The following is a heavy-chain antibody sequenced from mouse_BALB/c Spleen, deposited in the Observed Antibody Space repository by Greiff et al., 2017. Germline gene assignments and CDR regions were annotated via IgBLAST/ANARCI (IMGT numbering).Heavy chain of an antibody. CDR1: GYSITSGYY. J-gene: IGHJ2*01. CDR2: ISYDGSN. V-gene: IGHV3-6*02. D-gene: IGHD2-4*01. CDR3: ARAGRLPYYFDY. Sequence: DVQLVESGPGLVKPSQSLSLTCSVTGYSITSGYYWNWIRQFPGNKLEWMGYISYDGSNNYNPSLKNRISITRDTSKNQFFLKLNSVTTEDTATYYCARAGRLPYYFDYWGQGTTLTVSS.